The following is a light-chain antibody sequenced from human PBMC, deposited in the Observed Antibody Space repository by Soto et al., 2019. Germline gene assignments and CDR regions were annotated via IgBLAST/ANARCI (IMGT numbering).Light chain of an antibody. CDR1: SSDVGGYNY. V-gene: IGLV2-11*01. Sequence: QSALTQPRSVSGSPGQSVTISCTGTSSDVGGYNYVSWYQQHPGKAPKLMIYDVSKRPSGVPDRFSGSKSGNTASLTISGLQAEDEGEYYCCSYAGSYTLVFGGGTKLTVL. J-gene: IGLJ2*01. CDR3: CSYAGSYTLV. CDR2: DVS.